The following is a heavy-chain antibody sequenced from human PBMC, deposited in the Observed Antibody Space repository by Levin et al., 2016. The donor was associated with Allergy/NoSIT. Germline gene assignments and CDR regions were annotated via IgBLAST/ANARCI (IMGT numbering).Heavy chain of an antibody. CDR2: ISWNSGSI. J-gene: IGHJ4*02. V-gene: IGHV3-9*01. CDR1: GFTFDDYA. D-gene: IGHD5-12*01. Sequence: SLKISCAASGFTFDDYAMHWVRQAPGKGLEWVSGISWNSGSIGYADSVKGRFTISRDNAKNSLYLQMNSLRAEDTALYYCAKDNGRVATNGVDYWGQGTLVTVSS. CDR3: AKDNGRVATNGVDY.